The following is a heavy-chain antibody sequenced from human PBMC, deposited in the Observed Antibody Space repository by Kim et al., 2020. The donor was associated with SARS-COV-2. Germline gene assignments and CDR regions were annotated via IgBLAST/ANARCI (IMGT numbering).Heavy chain of an antibody. CDR2: IYYSGGT. Sequence: SETLSLTCTVSSGSISSDDYYWSWIRQPPGKGLEWIGYIYYSGGTFYNPSLKSRLTISVDTSKNQFSLKLSSGIAADTAVYYCARVGGSSSSRGWFDPWG. D-gene: IGHD6-13*01. V-gene: IGHV4-30-4*01. J-gene: IGHJ5*02. CDR1: SGSISSDDYY. CDR3: ARVGGSSSSRGWFDP.